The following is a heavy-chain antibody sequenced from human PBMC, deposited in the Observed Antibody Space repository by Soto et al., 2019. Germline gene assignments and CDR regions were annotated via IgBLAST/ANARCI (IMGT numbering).Heavy chain of an antibody. Sequence: SETLSLTCTVSGGSISSGGYYWSWIRQHPGKGLEWIGYIYYSGSTYYNPSLKSRVTISVDTSKNQFSLKLSSVTAADTAVYYCARDRYSSGVDYWGQGTLVTVSS. V-gene: IGHV4-31*03. J-gene: IGHJ4*02. D-gene: IGHD6-19*01. CDR3: ARDRYSSGVDY. CDR2: IYYSGST. CDR1: GGSISSGGYY.